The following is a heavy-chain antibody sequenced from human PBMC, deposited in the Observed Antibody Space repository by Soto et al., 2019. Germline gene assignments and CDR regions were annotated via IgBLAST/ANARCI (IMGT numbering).Heavy chain of an antibody. Sequence: PGGSLRLSCSASGVTFSDYYMSWIRQAPGKGLEWVSYISSSGSTIYYADSVKGRFTISRDNAKNSLYLQMNSLRAEDTAVYYCARVKSSASYYYYMDVWGKGTTVT. CDR3: ARVKSSASYYYYMDV. CDR2: ISSSGSTI. J-gene: IGHJ6*03. V-gene: IGHV3-11*01. CDR1: GVTFSDYY. D-gene: IGHD3-3*01.